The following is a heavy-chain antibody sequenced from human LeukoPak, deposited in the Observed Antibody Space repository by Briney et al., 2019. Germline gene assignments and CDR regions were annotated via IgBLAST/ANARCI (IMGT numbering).Heavy chain of an antibody. Sequence: CAXYXGSFSGYYWRWVRQAPGEGLEGSGEINHSGSTKYKPSLKRRGTISVETSKKQCSLRRKCMAAGKRAGYYFAXXXXXXXTRGYYSYYMDVWGKGTTVTISS. CDR2: INHSGST. V-gene: IGHV4-34*01. J-gene: IGHJ6*03. CDR3: AXXXXXXXTRGYYSYYMDV. D-gene: IGHD3-10*01. CDR1: XGSFSGYY.